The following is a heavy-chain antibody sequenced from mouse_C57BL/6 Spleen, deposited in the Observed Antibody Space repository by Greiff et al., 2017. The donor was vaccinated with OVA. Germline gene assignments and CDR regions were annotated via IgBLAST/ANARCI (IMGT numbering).Heavy chain of an antibody. J-gene: IGHJ3*01. CDR3: ARDSNYRSWFAD. V-gene: IGHV14-3*01. D-gene: IGHD2-5*01. CDR2: IDPASGNT. Sequence: DVQLQESVAELVRPGASVKLSCTASGFNIKNTYMHWVKQRPEQGLEWIGRIDPASGNTKYAPKFQGKSTITADTSSNTAYLQLSSLTSEDTAIYYCARDSNYRSWFADWGQGTLVTVSA. CDR1: GFNIKNTY.